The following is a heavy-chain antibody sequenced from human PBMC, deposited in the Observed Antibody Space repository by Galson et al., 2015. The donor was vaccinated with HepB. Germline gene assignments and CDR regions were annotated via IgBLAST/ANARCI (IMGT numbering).Heavy chain of an antibody. Sequence: SLRLSCAASGFTFSTYSMNWIRQAPGKGLEWVSYISGSSSPIYYADSVKGRFTISRDNAKNSLYLQMNSLRAEDTAVYYCARWDCRGGSCYSGYYYMDVWGKGTTVTVSS. D-gene: IGHD2-15*01. CDR2: ISGSSSPI. V-gene: IGHV3-48*01. J-gene: IGHJ6*03. CDR3: ARWDCRGGSCYSGYYYMDV. CDR1: GFTFSTYS.